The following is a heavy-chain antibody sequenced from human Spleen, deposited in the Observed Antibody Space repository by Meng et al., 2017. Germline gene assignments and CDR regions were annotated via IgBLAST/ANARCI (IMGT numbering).Heavy chain of an antibody. CDR1: GDSISSSDW. CDR3: ARAHSSGWSPHAY. D-gene: IGHD6-19*01. J-gene: IGHJ4*02. CDR2: IYRSGST. V-gene: IGHV4-4*02. Sequence: QGQLQVAGPGPGQPSGTLSLTCAVSGDSISSSDWWSWVRQPPGKGLEWIADIYRSGSTNYNPSLKSRVTISVDRSKNQFSLKLTSVTAADTAVYYCARAHSSGWSPHAYWGQGSLVTVSS.